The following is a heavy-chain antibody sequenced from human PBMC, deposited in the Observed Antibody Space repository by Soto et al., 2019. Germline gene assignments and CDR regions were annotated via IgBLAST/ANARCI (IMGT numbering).Heavy chain of an antibody. V-gene: IGHV4-31*03. J-gene: IGHJ4*02. CDR1: GGSISSGGYY. CDR3: ARDRGSGYMDY. CDR2: IYYSGCT. Sequence: QVQLQESGPGLVKPSQTLSLTCTVSGGSISSGGYYWSCIRQHPGKGLEWIGYIYYSGCTYYNPSRKSRVTISVDTSKNQFSLKLSSVTAADTAVYYCARDRGSGYMDYCGQGTLVTVSA. D-gene: IGHD3-22*01.